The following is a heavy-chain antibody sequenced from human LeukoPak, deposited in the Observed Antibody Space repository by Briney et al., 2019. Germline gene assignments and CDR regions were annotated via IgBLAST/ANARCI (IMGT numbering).Heavy chain of an antibody. Sequence: SETLSLTCTVSGGSISIYYWSWIRQPPGKGLEWIGYIYYSGSTNYNPSLKSRVTISVDTSKNQFSLKLSSVTAADTAVYYCARDSWYYFDYWGQGTLVTVSS. V-gene: IGHV4-59*01. D-gene: IGHD6-13*01. CDR2: IYYSGST. J-gene: IGHJ4*02. CDR1: GGSISIYY. CDR3: ARDSWYYFDY.